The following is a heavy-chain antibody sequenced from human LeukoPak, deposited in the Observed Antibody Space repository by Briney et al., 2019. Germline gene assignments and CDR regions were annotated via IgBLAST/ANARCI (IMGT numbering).Heavy chain of an antibody. V-gene: IGHV4-34*01. CDR2: INHSGST. Sequence: SSETLSLTCAVYGGSFSGYYWSWIRQPPGKGLEWIGEINHSGSTNYNPSLKSRVTISVDTSKNQFSLKLSSVTAADTAVYYCARQYSSGWGIFDYWGQGTLVTVSS. CDR1: GGSFSGYY. D-gene: IGHD6-19*01. CDR3: ARQYSSGWGIFDY. J-gene: IGHJ4*02.